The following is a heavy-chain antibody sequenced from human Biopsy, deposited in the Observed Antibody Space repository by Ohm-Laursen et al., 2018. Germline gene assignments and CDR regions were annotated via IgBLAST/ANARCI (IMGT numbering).Heavy chain of an antibody. J-gene: IGHJ4*02. Sequence: SVKVSCNASGYTFPMYAIIWVRQAPGQGLEWMGWSSAYNGKTNYAQKFQGRLTMTTDTSTSTAYMELRSLRSDDTAVYYCTRDRPSVSTYGVDWGQGTLVTVSS. CDR1: GYTFPMYA. CDR2: SSAYNGKT. CDR3: TRDRPSVSTYGVD. D-gene: IGHD3-3*01. V-gene: IGHV1-18*01.